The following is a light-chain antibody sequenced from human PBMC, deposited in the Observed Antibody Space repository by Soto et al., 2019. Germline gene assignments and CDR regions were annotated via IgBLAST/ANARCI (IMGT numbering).Light chain of an antibody. CDR2: AAS. CDR1: QSISYY. J-gene: IGKJ2*01. Sequence: DLQMTQSPSSLSASVGDRVTITCRASQSISYYLNWYQQKPGKAPNLLIYAASSLHSGVPSRFNGSGSGTDFTLTISRLQPEDFAIYFWHQSYGIPHTLGQGTKLEIK. V-gene: IGKV1-39*01. CDR3: HQSYGIPHT.